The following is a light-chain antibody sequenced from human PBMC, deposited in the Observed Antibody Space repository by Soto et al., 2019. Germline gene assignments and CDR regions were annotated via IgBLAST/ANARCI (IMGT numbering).Light chain of an antibody. J-gene: IGLJ3*02. CDR3: CSYAGSYTWV. V-gene: IGLV2-11*01. CDR2: AVN. Sequence: QSALTQPRSVSGSPGQSVTLSCTGTSSDVGDYNYVSWYQQHPGKAPKLLIYAVNIRPSGVPDRFSGSKSGNTASLTISGLQAEDEADYSCCSYAGSYTWVFGGGTKLTVL. CDR1: SSDVGDYNY.